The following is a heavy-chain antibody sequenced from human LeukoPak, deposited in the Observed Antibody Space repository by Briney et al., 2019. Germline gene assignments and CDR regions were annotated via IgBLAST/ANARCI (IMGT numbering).Heavy chain of an antibody. CDR2: MNPNSGNT. CDR1: GYTFTSYD. Sequence: ASVKVSCKASGYTFTSYDINWVRQATGQGLEWMGWMNPNSGNTGYAQKFQGRVTMTRNTSISTAYMELSSLRSEDTAVYYCARVEYCSSTSCYIGAWFDPWGQGTLVTVSS. D-gene: IGHD2-2*02. V-gene: IGHV1-8*01. J-gene: IGHJ5*02. CDR3: ARVEYCSSTSCYIGAWFDP.